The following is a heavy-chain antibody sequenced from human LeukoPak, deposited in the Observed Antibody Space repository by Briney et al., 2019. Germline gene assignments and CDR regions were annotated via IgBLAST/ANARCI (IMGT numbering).Heavy chain of an antibody. Sequence: SETLSLTCTVSGGSISSSSYYWGWIRQPPGKGLEWIGSIYYSGSTYYNPSLKSRVTISVDTSKNQFSLKLSSVTAADTAVYYCARHYLTFAKVPAAKYYFDYWGQGTLVTVSS. CDR1: GGSISSSSYY. CDR2: IYYSGST. V-gene: IGHV4-39*01. D-gene: IGHD2-2*01. J-gene: IGHJ4*02. CDR3: ARHYLTFAKVPAAKYYFDY.